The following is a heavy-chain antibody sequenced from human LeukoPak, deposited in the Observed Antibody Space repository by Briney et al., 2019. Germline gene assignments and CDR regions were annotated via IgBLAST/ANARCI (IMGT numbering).Heavy chain of an antibody. V-gene: IGHV3-53*01. CDR2: IYSGGST. Sequence: GGSLRLSCAVSGLEFSGYSMNWVRRAPGKGLEWVSVIYSGGSTFYADSVKGRFTISRDNSKNTLYLQMNRLRAEDTAVYYCASGGMGVFENWGQGTLVTVSS. D-gene: IGHD1-26*01. CDR3: ASGGMGVFEN. J-gene: IGHJ4*02. CDR1: GLEFSGYS.